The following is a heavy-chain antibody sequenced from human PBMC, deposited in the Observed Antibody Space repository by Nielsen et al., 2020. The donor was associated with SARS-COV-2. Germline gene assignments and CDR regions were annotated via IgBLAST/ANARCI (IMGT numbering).Heavy chain of an antibody. CDR3: ASLDRCSSTSCYRWGWFDP. CDR2: ISSSGSTI. J-gene: IGHJ5*02. D-gene: IGHD2-2*01. CDR1: GFTFSSYA. V-gene: IGHV3-48*04. Sequence: GGSLRLSCAASGFTFSSYAMHWVRQAPGKGLEWVSYISSSGSTIYYADSVKGRFTISRDNAKNSLYLQMNSLRAEDTAVYYCASLDRCSSTSCYRWGWFDPWGQGTLVTVSS.